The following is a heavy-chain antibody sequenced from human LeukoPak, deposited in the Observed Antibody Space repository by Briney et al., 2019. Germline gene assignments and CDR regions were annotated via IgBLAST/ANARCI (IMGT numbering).Heavy chain of an antibody. CDR3: ARDQGITMSIEDAFDI. Sequence: GGSLRLSCTVSGFTFGDFAMSWFRQAPGKGLEWIGFIRSKAYGGTTEYAASVKGRFTISRDDSKSIAYLQMNSLRAEDTAVYYCARDQGITMSIEDAFDIWGQGTMVTVSS. D-gene: IGHD3-10*02. CDR1: GFTFGDFA. J-gene: IGHJ3*02. CDR2: IRSKAYGGTT. V-gene: IGHV3-49*03.